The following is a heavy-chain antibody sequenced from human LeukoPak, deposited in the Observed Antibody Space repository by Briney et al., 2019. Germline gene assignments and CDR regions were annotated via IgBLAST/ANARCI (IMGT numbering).Heavy chain of an antibody. CDR3: VPTAAGLHRTLSTEFLQD. J-gene: IGHJ1*01. D-gene: IGHD6-25*01. Sequence: GGSLRLSCAAAGLTFSSYDMCWVRQAPGKGLEWVAYISTSGSTLDYADSVKGRFTISRDNGKSSVFLQMNSLRVEDTALYYCVPTAAGLHRTLSTEFLQDWGQGTLVTVSS. CDR1: GLTFSSYD. V-gene: IGHV3-48*03. CDR2: ISTSGSTL.